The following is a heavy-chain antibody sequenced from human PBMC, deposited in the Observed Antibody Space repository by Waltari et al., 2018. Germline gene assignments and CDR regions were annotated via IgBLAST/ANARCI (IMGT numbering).Heavy chain of an antibody. Sequence: QVQLQESGPGLVKPSETLSLTCTVSGGSISSYYWSWIRQPPGKGLEWIGYIYYSGSTNYNPSRKSRVTISVDTSKNQFALKLSSVTAADTAVDYCAGGEMIVEIWGQGTLVTVSS. D-gene: IGHD3-22*01. CDR3: AGGEMIVEI. V-gene: IGHV4-59*01. CDR1: GGSISSYY. J-gene: IGHJ4*02. CDR2: IYYSGST.